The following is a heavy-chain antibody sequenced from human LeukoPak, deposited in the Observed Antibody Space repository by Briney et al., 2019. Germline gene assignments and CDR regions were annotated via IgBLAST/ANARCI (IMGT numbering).Heavy chain of an antibody. CDR2: FDPEDGET. CDR1: GYTLTELS. D-gene: IGHD6-19*01. CDR3: ATARYSSGWYGGFDY. J-gene: IGHJ4*02. Sequence: ASVKVSCKVSGYTLTELSMHWVRQAPGKGLEWMGGFDPEDGETIYAQKFQDRVTMTEDTSTDTAYMELSSLRSEDTAVYYCATARYSSGWYGGFDYWGQGTLVTVSS. V-gene: IGHV1-24*01.